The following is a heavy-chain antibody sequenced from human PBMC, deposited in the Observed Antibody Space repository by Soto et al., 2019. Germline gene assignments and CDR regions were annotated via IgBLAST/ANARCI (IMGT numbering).Heavy chain of an antibody. V-gene: IGHV4-31*03. D-gene: IGHD4-17*01. Sequence: QVRLEESGPGLVKPSETLSLICSVAGGSVNNADYFWSWIRHHPENGLEWIGYIYYSGSTRYNPSFKTRAPLSIDTSKHQCTLRLNSVTVADTAVYFCARDADYGGSRGGMDVWGRGTTVTVSS. CDR1: GGSVNNADYF. CDR3: ARDADYGGSRGGMDV. J-gene: IGHJ6*02. CDR2: IYYSGST.